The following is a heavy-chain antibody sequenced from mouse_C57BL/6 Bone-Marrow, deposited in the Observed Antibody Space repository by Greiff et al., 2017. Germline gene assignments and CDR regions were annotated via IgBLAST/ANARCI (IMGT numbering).Heavy chain of an antibody. CDR2: INPNNGGT. Sequence: VQLKQSGPELVKPGASVKISCKASGYTFTDYYMNWVKQSHGKSLEWIGDINPNNGGTSYNQKFKGKATLTVDKSSSTAYMQLSSLTSEDSAVYFCALLGAYWGQGTLVTVSA. CDR3: ALLGAY. CDR1: GYTFTDYY. V-gene: IGHV1-26*01. J-gene: IGHJ3*01. D-gene: IGHD1-1*01.